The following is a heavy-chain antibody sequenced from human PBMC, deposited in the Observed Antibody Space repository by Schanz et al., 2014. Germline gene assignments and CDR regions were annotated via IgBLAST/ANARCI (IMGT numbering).Heavy chain of an antibody. V-gene: IGHV4-4*07. CDR3: ARDRYCPGARCPGWFDP. CDR2: VYTSGST. Sequence: QVQLQESGPGLVKSSETLSLTCTVSGGSISSFYWGWIRQPAGKGLEWIGRVYTSGSTYYNPSLKSRVTISMDTSKNQFSLRLTSVTAADTAVYHCARDRYCPGARCPGWFDPGGQGTLVTVSS. CDR1: GGSISSFY. D-gene: IGHD2-8*02. J-gene: IGHJ5*02.